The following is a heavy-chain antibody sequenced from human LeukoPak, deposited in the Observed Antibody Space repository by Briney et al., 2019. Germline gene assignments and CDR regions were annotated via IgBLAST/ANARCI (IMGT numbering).Heavy chain of an antibody. CDR2: IIPIFGTA. D-gene: IGHD6-19*01. Sequence: GASVKVSCKASGGTFSSYAISWVRQAPGQGLEWMGGIIPIFGTANYAQKFQGRVTITTDESTSTAYMELRSLRSEDTAVYYCASRGIAVALSALDYWGQGTLVTVSS. CDR1: GGTFSSYA. V-gene: IGHV1-69*05. J-gene: IGHJ4*02. CDR3: ASRGIAVALSALDY.